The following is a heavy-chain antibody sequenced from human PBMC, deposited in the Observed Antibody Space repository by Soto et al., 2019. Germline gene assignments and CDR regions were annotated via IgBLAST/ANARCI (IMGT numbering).Heavy chain of an antibody. CDR1: GYTFTSHT. V-gene: IGHV1-3*01. Sequence: QVHLVQSGAEVKEPGASVRVSCEASGYTFTSHTIHWARQAPGQGLEWMGWIIVSHGSPRYAPQFQGRITFGRDTAATTAYMELTSLTFEDTAVYYCAREPEDGVPGDYWCQGTPVGVAS. J-gene: IGHJ4*02. CDR2: IIVSHGSP. D-gene: IGHD2-8*01. CDR3: AREPEDGVPGDY.